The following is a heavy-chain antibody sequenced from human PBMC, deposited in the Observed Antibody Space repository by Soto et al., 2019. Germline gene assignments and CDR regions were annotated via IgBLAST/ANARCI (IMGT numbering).Heavy chain of an antibody. CDR2: ISSGSNYV. J-gene: IGHJ4*02. V-gene: IGHV3-21*01. D-gene: IGHD3-10*01. CDR3: TRASLLEFGESGIHLES. CDR1: GFTFSGYS. Sequence: EVQLLESGGGLVKPGGSLRLSCAGSGFTFSGYSMTWVRQPPGQGLEWVSFISSGSNYVYYADSVKGRFTISRDNAKRSLYLQMNSLRAEDTAFYFCTRASLLEFGESGIHLESWGQGTVVTVSP.